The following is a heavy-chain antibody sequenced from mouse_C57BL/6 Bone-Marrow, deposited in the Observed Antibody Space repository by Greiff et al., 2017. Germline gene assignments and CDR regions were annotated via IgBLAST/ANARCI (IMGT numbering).Heavy chain of an antibody. J-gene: IGHJ2*01. CDR3: ARWGDYYDYGEHHDY. CDR1: GYTFTSYW. V-gene: IGHV1-64*01. D-gene: IGHD2-4*01. Sequence: QVQLQQSGAELVKPGASVKLSCKASGYTFTSYWMHWVKQRPGKGLEWIGMIHPNSGSTNYNEKFKSKATLTVDKSYSTAYMPLSSLTSEDSAVYYCARWGDYYDYGEHHDYWGQGTTLTVSS. CDR2: IHPNSGST.